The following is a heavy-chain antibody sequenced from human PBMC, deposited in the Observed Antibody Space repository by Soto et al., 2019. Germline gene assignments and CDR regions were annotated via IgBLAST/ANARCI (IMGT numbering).Heavy chain of an antibody. CDR1: GFTFSSYA. J-gene: IGHJ2*01. CDR2: ISGSGDST. V-gene: IGHV3-23*01. Sequence: EVQLLESGGGLVQPGGSLRLSCVASGFTFSSYAMNWVRQAPGKGLEWVAVISGSGDSTYYADSVKGRFTTARDNAKNTRFVERTGLRAEGTAVYYCAIRERGWAFDLWGRGTMVTVSS. D-gene: IGHD6-19*01. CDR3: AIRERGWAFDL.